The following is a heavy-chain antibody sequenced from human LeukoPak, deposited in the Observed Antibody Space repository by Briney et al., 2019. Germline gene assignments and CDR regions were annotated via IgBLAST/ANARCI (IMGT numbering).Heavy chain of an antibody. CDR1: GYTFTSYG. CDR2: ISAYNGNT. Sequence: ASVKVSCEASGYTFTSYGISWVRQAPGQGLEWMGWISAYNGNTNYAQKLQGRVTMTTDTSTSTAYMELRSLRSDDTAVYYCARDAPIRYCSGGSCYGIYYYDMDVWGQGTTVTVSS. CDR3: ARDAPIRYCSGGSCYGIYYYDMDV. D-gene: IGHD2-15*01. V-gene: IGHV1-18*01. J-gene: IGHJ6*02.